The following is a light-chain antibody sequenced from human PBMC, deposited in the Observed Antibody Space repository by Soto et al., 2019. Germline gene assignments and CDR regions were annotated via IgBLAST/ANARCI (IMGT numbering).Light chain of an antibody. CDR2: GAS. Sequence: EFVLTQSPGTLSLSPGERATLSCRASQSVSSSYLAWYQQKPGQAPRLLIYGASSRATGIPDRFSGSGSGTDFTLTISRLEPEDFAVYYCQQYGSFTVTFGQGTRLEIK. CDR1: QSVSSSY. J-gene: IGKJ5*01. CDR3: QQYGSFTVT. V-gene: IGKV3-20*01.